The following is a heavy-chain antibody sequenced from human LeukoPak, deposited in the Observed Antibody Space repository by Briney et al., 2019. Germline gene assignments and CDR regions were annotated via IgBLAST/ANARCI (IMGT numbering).Heavy chain of an antibody. J-gene: IGHJ4*02. D-gene: IGHD3-10*01. CDR1: GFIFRYYG. V-gene: IGHV3-23*01. CDR3: ASCSGKPVNYYGSGSYFDY. Sequence: GGSLRLSCAASGFIFRYYGMNWVRQAPGKGLEWVSGISPSGGGTYYADSVKGRFTISRDDSKNTLSLQMNSLRAEDTAVYYCASCSGKPVNYYGSGSYFDYWGQGTLVTVSS. CDR2: ISPSGGGT.